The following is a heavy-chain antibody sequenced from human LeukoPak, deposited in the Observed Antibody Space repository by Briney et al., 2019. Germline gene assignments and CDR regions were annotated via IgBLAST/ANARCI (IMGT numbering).Heavy chain of an antibody. CDR2: ISYDGSNK. Sequence: GGSLRLSCAASGFTFSSYGMHWVRQAPGKGLEWVAVISYDGSNKYYADSVKGRFTISRDNSKNTLYLQMNSLRAEDTAVYYCARAYCSGGSCYSDFDYWGQGTLVTVSS. J-gene: IGHJ4*02. CDR3: ARAYCSGGSCYSDFDY. D-gene: IGHD2-15*01. V-gene: IGHV3-30*03. CDR1: GFTFSSYG.